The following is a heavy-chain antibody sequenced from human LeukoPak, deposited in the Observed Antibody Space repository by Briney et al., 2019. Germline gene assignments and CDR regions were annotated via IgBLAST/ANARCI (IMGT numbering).Heavy chain of an antibody. J-gene: IGHJ4*02. CDR2: INAGNGNT. V-gene: IGHV1-3*01. Sequence: ASVKVSCKAFGYTFISYAIHWVRQAPGQRLEWMGWINAGNGNTKYSQKFQGRVTFIRDTSASTAYMELSSLRSEDTAVYYCARGNYYYDSSGYYPVPDYWGQGSLVTVSS. CDR3: ARGNYYYDSSGYYPVPDY. CDR1: GYTFISYA. D-gene: IGHD3-22*01.